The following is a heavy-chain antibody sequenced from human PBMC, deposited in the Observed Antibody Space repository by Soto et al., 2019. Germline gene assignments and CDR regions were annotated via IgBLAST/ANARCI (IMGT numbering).Heavy chain of an antibody. J-gene: IGHJ3*02. V-gene: IGHV4-59*08. Sequence: SETLSLTCTVSGGSISSYYWSWIRQPPGKGLEWIGYIYYSGSTNYNPSLKSRVTISVDTSKNQFSLKLSSVTAADTAVYYCARRVAATRVRVAFDIWGQGTMVTVSS. CDR2: IYYSGST. CDR1: GGSISSYY. D-gene: IGHD2-15*01. CDR3: ARRVAATRVRVAFDI.